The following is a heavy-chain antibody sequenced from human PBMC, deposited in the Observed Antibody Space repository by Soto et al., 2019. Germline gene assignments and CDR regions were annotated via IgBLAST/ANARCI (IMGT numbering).Heavy chain of an antibody. V-gene: IGHV3-15*01. Sequence: GGSLRLSCAASGFTFSNAWMSWVRQAPGTGLEWVGRIRSKADGGTTDYPAPMKARFSVSREDSKNTLYLQMSSLQTADTAVYYCTTDPFIEAFNSGSGSPGWGQGT. CDR2: IRSKADGGTT. CDR3: TTDPFIEAFNSGSGSPG. D-gene: IGHD3-10*01. J-gene: IGHJ4*02. CDR1: GFTFSNAW.